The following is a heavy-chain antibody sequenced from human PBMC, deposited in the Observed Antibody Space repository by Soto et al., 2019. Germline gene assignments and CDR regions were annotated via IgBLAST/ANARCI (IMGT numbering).Heavy chain of an antibody. D-gene: IGHD3-16*01. CDR1: GFTFSSYW. Sequence: EVQLVESGGGLVQPGGSLRLSCAASGFTFSSYWMHWVRQGPGEGLVWVSRIMSDGSGTTYADSVKGRFTISRDNAKNPLYLQINSLRAEDTAVYHCARSRGSGGVEYNMDVWGQGTTVTVSS. J-gene: IGHJ6*02. CDR3: ARSRGSGGVEYNMDV. CDR2: IMSDGSGT. V-gene: IGHV3-74*01.